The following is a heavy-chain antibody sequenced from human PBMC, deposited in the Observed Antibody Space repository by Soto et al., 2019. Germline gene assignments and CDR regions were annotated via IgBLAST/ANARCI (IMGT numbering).Heavy chain of an antibody. CDR2: IIPIFGTE. V-gene: IGHV1-69*13. CDR3: ASSVVVPAAMGWFDP. J-gene: IGHJ5*02. Sequence: VKGSRKGCCGTLTSYSISWGRPGPGQGLEWMGGIIPIFGTENYGQKVQGRVTITADESTSTAYMELSSLRSEDTAVYYCASSVVVPAAMGWFDPWGQGTLVTVSS. D-gene: IGHD2-2*01. CDR1: CGTLTSYS.